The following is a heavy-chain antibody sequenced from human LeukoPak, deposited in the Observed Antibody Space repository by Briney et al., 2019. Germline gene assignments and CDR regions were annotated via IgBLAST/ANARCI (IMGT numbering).Heavy chain of an antibody. J-gene: IGHJ3*02. V-gene: IGHV1-46*01. Sequence: GASVKVSCKPSGYSLPNYNLHWVRQAPGQRLEWMGIIKPSGGDTNYAQKFQGRVIMTRDTSTSTVYMELSSLKSEDTAVYYCARVRDGHNDAYDIWGQGTMVTVSS. CDR1: GYSLPNYN. CDR2: IKPSGGDT. D-gene: IGHD5-24*01. CDR3: ARVRDGHNDAYDI.